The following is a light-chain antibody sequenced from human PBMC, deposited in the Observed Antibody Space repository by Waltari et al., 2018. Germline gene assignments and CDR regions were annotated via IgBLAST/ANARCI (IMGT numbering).Light chain of an antibody. Sequence: QSVLTQPPSASGTPGQRVTVSCSGIYSNIGKNYVYWFQQFPRTAPTRLIYKNNQRPSGVPDRFSGSKSGTSASLAISGLRSGDEADYYCATWDDSLRVVVFGGGTRLTVL. CDR2: KNN. CDR1: YSNIGKNY. J-gene: IGLJ2*01. V-gene: IGLV1-47*01. CDR3: ATWDDSLRVVV.